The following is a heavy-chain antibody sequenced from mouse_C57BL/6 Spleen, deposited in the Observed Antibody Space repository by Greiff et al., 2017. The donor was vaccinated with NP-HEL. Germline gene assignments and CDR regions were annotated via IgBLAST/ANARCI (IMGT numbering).Heavy chain of an antibody. CDR3: ARCPPNYYGSSYWYFDV. D-gene: IGHD1-1*01. V-gene: IGHV1-82*01. J-gene: IGHJ1*03. CDR2: IYPGDGDT. CDR1: GYAFSSSW. Sequence: VKLMESGPELVKPGASVKISCKASGYAFSSSWMNWVKQRPGKGLEWIGRIYPGDGDTNYNGKFKGKATLTADKSSSTAYMQLSSLTSEDSAVYFCARCPPNYYGSSYWYFDVWGTGTTVTVSS.